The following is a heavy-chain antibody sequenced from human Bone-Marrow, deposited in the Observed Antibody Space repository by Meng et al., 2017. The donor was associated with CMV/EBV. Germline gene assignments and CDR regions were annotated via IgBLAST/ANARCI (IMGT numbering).Heavy chain of an antibody. J-gene: IGHJ6*02. CDR3: ARARSGGRYYYGMDV. CDR1: GYSISSGYY. D-gene: IGHD1-26*01. V-gene: IGHV4-38-2*02. CDR2: IYHTGST. Sequence: SETLSLTCSVSGYSISSGYYWGWIRQPPGEGLECIGNIYHTGSTYYHPSLKSRLTISVDTSKNQFSLNLSSVTAADTAVYYCARARSGGRYYYGMDVWGQGTTVTVSS.